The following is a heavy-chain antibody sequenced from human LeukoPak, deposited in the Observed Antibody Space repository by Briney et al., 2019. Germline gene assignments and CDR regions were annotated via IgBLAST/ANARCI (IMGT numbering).Heavy chain of an antibody. CDR1: GYTFTNYG. CDR2: ISPYNGNT. V-gene: IGHV1-18*01. CDR3: VRDSPPGAFDI. Sequence: ASVKVSCKASGYTFTNYGCSRVRQAPGQGLEWMGWISPYNGNTNYAQNLQGRVTMTTDTSTSTAYMELRSLRSDDTAVYYCVRDSPPGAFDIWGQGTMVTVSS. J-gene: IGHJ3*02.